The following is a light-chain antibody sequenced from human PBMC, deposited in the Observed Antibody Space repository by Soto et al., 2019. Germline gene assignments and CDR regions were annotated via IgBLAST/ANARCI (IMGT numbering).Light chain of an antibody. CDR3: MQALQTPLFT. CDR1: QSLLHSDGYNY. Sequence: DIVMTQSPLYLPVTPGEPASISCRSSQSLLHSDGYNYLDWYLQKPGQSPQLLIYLGSNRASGGPDRFSGSGSGTDFTLTISRVEADDVGVYYCMQALQTPLFTFGPGTKVDLK. V-gene: IGKV2-28*01. CDR2: LGS. J-gene: IGKJ3*01.